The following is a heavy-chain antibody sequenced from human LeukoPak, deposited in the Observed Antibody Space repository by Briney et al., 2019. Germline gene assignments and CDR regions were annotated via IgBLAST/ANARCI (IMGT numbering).Heavy chain of an antibody. CDR1: GFTFSSYS. J-gene: IGHJ4*02. D-gene: IGHD6-19*01. CDR2: ISGSSSYI. CDR3: ARSGGIAVAGTLAY. V-gene: IGHV3-21*01. Sequence: GGSLRLSCAASGFTFSSYSMTWVRQAPGKGLEWVSSISGSSSYIYYADSVKGRFTISRDNAKNSLYLQMNSLRAEDTAVYYCARSGGIAVAGTLAYWGQGTLVTVSS.